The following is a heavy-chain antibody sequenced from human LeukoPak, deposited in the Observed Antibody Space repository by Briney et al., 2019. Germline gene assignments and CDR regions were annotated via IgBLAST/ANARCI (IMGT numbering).Heavy chain of an antibody. CDR2: IIPIFGTA. D-gene: IGHD3-3*01. J-gene: IGHJ4*02. V-gene: IGHV1-69*13. CDR3: ARVRGAIFGVVDYYFDY. CDR1: GGTFSSYA. Sequence: ASVKVSCKASGGTFSSYAISWVRQAPGQGLEWMGGIIPIFGTANYAQKFQGRVTITADESTSTAYMELSSLRSEDTAVYYCARVRGAIFGVVDYYFDYWGQGTLVTVS.